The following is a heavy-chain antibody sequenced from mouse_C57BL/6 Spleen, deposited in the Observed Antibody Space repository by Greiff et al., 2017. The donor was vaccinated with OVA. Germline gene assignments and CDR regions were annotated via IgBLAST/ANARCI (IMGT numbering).Heavy chain of an antibody. Sequence: EVKLVESGPELVKPGASVKMSCKASGYTFTDYNMHWVKQSHGKSLEWIGYINPNNGGTSYNQKFKGKATLTVNKSSSTAYMELRSLTSEDSAVYYCARKDYGSSFFAYWGQGTLVTVSA. CDR2: INPNNGGT. CDR1: GYTFTDYN. V-gene: IGHV1-22*01. J-gene: IGHJ3*01. D-gene: IGHD1-1*01. CDR3: ARKDYGSSFFAY.